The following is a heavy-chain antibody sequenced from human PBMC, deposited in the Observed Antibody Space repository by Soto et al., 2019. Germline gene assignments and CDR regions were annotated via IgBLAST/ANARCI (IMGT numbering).Heavy chain of an antibody. V-gene: IGHV1-3*01. D-gene: IGHD3-22*01. CDR3: ARPLARHYYDSSGYYYATGAFDI. CDR2: INAGNGNT. Sequence: GASVKVSCKASGYTFTSYAMHWVRQAPGQRLEWMGWINAGNGNTKYSQKSQGRVTITRDTSASTAYMELSSLRSEDTAVYYCARPLARHYYDSSGYYYATGAFDIWGQGTMVTVSS. J-gene: IGHJ3*02. CDR1: GYTFTSYA.